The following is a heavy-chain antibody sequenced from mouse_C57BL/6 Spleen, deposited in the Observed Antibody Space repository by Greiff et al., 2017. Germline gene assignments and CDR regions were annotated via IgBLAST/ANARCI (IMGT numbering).Heavy chain of an antibody. CDR2: IHPNSGST. CDR3: ARIGTAWYFDY. V-gene: IGHV1-64*01. CDR1: GYTFTSYW. J-gene: IGHJ2*01. D-gene: IGHD4-1*01. Sequence: QVQLQQPGAELVKPGASVKLSCKASGYTFTSYWMHWVKQRPGQGLEWIGMIHPNSGSTNYNEKFKSKATLTVDKSSSTAYMQLSSLTSEDSAVYYCARIGTAWYFDYWGQGTTLTVSS.